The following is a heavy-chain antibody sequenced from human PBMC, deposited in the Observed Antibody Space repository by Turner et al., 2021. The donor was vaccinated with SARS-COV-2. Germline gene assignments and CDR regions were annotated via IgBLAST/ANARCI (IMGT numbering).Heavy chain of an antibody. J-gene: IGHJ5*02. Sequence: QLQLQESGPGLVKPSETLSLTCTVSGGSISSSSYYWGWIRQPPGKGLEWIGYIYYSGSTYYNPSLKSRVTISVDTSKNQFSLKLSSVTAADTAVYYCARGRIMITFGGVIPNWFDPWGQGTLVTVSS. CDR3: ARGRIMITFGGVIPNWFDP. CDR2: IYYSGST. D-gene: IGHD3-16*02. CDR1: GGSISSSSYY. V-gene: IGHV4-39*01.